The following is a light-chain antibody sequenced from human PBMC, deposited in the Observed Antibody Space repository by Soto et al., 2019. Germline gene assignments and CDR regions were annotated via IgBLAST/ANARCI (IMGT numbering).Light chain of an antibody. CDR1: NSNIASNT. J-gene: IGLJ1*01. Sequence: QSVLTQPPSASETPGQTVSISCSGSNSNIASNTVNWYQHLPGTAPKLLIYYNNQRPSGVPDRFSGSKSGSTASLTVSGLQTEDEADYYCNSYVAGSNVFGTGTKVTVL. CDR2: YNN. CDR3: NSYVAGSNV. V-gene: IGLV1-44*01.